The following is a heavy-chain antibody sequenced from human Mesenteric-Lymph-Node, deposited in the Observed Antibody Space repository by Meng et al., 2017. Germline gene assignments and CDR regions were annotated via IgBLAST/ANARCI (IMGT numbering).Heavy chain of an antibody. V-gene: IGHV4-4*02. CDR3: ARVGWRQWSFDL. J-gene: IGHJ2*01. Sequence: GQVRESGPGLVKPSGPLSLTCAVSGGSISSSNWWSWLRQPPGKGLELIGHIYYSGSTSYNPSLKSRVTISVDTSNNQFSLKLSSVTAADTAVYYCARVGWRQWSFDLWGRGTLVTVSS. D-gene: IGHD5-18*01. CDR2: IYYSGST. CDR1: GGSISSSNW.